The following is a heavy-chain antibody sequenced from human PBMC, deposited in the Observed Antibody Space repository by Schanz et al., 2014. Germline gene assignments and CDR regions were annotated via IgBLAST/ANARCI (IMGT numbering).Heavy chain of an antibody. D-gene: IGHD2-8*02. V-gene: IGHV3-7*01. CDR2: IKEDGSKK. J-gene: IGHJ3*01. Sequence: DVQLVESGGGLVQPGGSLRLSCAASGFTFTGHWMSWVRQAPGKGLEWVANIKEDGSKKYYVDSVRGRFTISRDNAKSALYLQSNSLTAEETAFYHCARDSRYCTGVDCKGDAFDLWGQGTLVTVSS. CDR3: ARDSRYCTGVDCKGDAFDL. CDR1: GFTFTGHW.